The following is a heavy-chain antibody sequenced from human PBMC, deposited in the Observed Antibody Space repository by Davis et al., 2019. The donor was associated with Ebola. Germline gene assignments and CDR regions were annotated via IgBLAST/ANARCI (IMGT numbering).Heavy chain of an antibody. CDR1: GFTVSSNH. CDR2: LYSGGST. V-gene: IGHV3-53*05. CDR3: AKDPPGGEYLDH. J-gene: IGHJ4*02. D-gene: IGHD3-16*01. Sequence: GESLKISCVASGFTVSSNHMSWVRQAPGKGLEWVSILYSGGSTYYADSVKGRFTISRDNSKNRLYLQMNSLRAEDTAMYYCAKDPPGGEYLDHWGQGTLVTVSS.